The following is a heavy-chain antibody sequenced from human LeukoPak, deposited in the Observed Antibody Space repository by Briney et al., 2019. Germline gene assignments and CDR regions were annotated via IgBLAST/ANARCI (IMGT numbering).Heavy chain of an antibody. J-gene: IGHJ4*02. Sequence: GGSLRLSCAASGFTFSSYAMRWVRQAPGKGLEWVAVISYDGSNKYYADSVKGRFTISRDNSKNTLYLQMNSLRAEDTAVYYCASQPDYDSSGSDYWGQGTLVTVSS. CDR3: ASQPDYDSSGSDY. CDR2: ISYDGSNK. CDR1: GFTFSSYA. D-gene: IGHD3-22*01. V-gene: IGHV3-30-3*01.